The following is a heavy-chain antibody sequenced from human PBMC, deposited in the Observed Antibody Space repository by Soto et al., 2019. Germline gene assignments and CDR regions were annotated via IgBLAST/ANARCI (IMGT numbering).Heavy chain of an antibody. CDR3: ARGGFAYGYLDF. Sequence: QVHLVQSGAEVKKPGASLKVSCKSSGYTFTSYGIVWVRQAPGQGLEWMGWISTYNVDTKYAQKFKGRVTMSTDTSTTTAYMELTSLTSDDTAMYYCARGGFAYGYLDFWGQGPLATVSS. D-gene: IGHD5-18*01. V-gene: IGHV1-18*01. CDR2: ISTYNVDT. J-gene: IGHJ4*02. CDR1: GYTFTSYG.